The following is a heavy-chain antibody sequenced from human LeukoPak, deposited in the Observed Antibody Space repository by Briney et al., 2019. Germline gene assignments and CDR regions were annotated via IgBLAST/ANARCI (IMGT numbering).Heavy chain of an antibody. V-gene: IGHV3-7*03. Sequence: GGSLRLSCAASGFTFSNYWMSWVRQAPGKGLEWVANIKQDGSDKYYVDSVKGRFTISRDNAKNSLYLQMNSLRTEDTALYYCARYDWGSLDYRGQGTLVTVSS. J-gene: IGHJ4*02. D-gene: IGHD7-27*01. CDR3: ARYDWGSLDY. CDR1: GFTFSNYW. CDR2: IKQDGSDK.